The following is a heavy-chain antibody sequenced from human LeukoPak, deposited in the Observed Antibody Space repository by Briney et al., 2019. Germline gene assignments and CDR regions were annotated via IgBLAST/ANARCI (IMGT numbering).Heavy chain of an antibody. CDR3: PKQSYASGWNPFDY. J-gene: IGHJ4*02. CDR1: GFTFSSYA. Sequence: PGRSLRLSCAASGFTFSSYAMSWVRQAPGKGLERVSTVSGGGVTTYYADSAKGRFTITSDNSKNTLYLQMNSLTAEDTAVYYCPKQSYASGWNPFDYWGQGILVTVSS. D-gene: IGHD6-19*01. V-gene: IGHV3-23*01. CDR2: VSGGGVTT.